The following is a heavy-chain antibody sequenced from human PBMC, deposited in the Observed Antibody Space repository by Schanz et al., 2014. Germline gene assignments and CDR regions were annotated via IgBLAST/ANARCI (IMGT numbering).Heavy chain of an antibody. CDR2: INPNSGTT. V-gene: IGHV1-2*04. CDR1: GYTFTGYY. CDR3: ARAFGGYDPAGALDY. D-gene: IGHD5-12*01. Sequence: QVQLVQSGAEMKKPGASVKVSCKASGYTFTGYYMHWMRQAPGQGLEWMGWINPNSGTTNYAQKFQGWVTMTRDTSISTAYMELSRLKSDDTAVYYCARAFGGYDPAGALDYWGQGTLVTVSS. J-gene: IGHJ4*02.